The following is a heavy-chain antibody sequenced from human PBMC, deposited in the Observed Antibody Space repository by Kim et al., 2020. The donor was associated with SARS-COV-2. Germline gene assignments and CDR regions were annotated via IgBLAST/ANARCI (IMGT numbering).Heavy chain of an antibody. CDR3: ARDLVVVRGVIHFYGVDV. V-gene: IGHV7-4-1*02. D-gene: IGHD3-10*01. Sequence: ASVKVSCKASGYTFTKYAMNWVRQAPGQGLEWMGWINTNTGNPTYAQGFTGRCVFSLDTSVSTAYLQISSLKAEDTAVYYCARDLVVVRGVIHFYGVDVWGQGTTVTVSS. CDR2: INTNTGNP. J-gene: IGHJ6*02. CDR1: GYTFTKYA.